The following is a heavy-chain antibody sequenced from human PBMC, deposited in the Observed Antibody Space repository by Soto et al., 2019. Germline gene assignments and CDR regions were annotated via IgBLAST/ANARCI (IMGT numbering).Heavy chain of an antibody. Sequence: QVHLQESGPGLVKPSQTLSLTCSVSGDSISSGRYYWSWVRQHPGKGLEWIGYIYYSGTTYYNPSHKSRLTISVDTSNNPFSLEVNSVTAADTAIYYCASVLKWTEHLVRIRQYYFDHWGQGTLVTVSS. J-gene: IGHJ4*02. CDR1: GDSISSGRYY. D-gene: IGHD6-13*01. CDR3: ASVLKWTEHLVRIRQYYFDH. V-gene: IGHV4-31*03. CDR2: IYYSGTT.